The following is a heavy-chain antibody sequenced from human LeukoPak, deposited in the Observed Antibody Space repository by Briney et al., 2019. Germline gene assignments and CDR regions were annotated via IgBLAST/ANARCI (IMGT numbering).Heavy chain of an antibody. D-gene: IGHD3-22*01. CDR2: ISAYNGNT. V-gene: IGHV1-18*01. J-gene: IGHJ4*02. CDR3: ARVTFPYYYDSSGPVDY. Sequence: ASVKVSCKASGYTFTSYGISWVRQAPGQGLEWMGWISAYNGNTNYAQKLQGRVTMTTDTSTSTAYMELRSLRSDDTAVYYCARVTFPYYYDSSGPVDYWGQGTLVAVSS. CDR1: GYTFTSYG.